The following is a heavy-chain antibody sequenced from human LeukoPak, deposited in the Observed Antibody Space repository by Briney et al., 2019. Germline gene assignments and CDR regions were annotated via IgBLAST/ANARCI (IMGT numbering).Heavy chain of an antibody. CDR1: GFTFSSYW. CDR3: AGDLISGSGSLGY. D-gene: IGHD3-10*01. CDR2: INGSPT. Sequence: GVLRLSCAASGFTFSSYWMHWVRQAPGKGLVWVARINGSPTQYADSVKGRFTISRDNAKTTLYLQMNSLRDEDTAVYYCAGDLISGSGSLGYWGQGTLVTVSS. V-gene: IGHV3-74*01. J-gene: IGHJ4*02.